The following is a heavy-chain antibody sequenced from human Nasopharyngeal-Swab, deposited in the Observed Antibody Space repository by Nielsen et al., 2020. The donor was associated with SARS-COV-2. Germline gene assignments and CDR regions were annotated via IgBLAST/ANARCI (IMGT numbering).Heavy chain of an antibody. J-gene: IGHJ3*02. CDR2: IYHSGST. CDR3: ARDRALRFLEWLNGVRAFDI. Sequence: SETLSLTCTVSGGSISSYYWSWVRQPPGKGLEWIGEIYHSGSTNYNPSLKSRVTISVDKSKNQFSLKLRSVTAADTAVYYCARDRALRFLEWLNGVRAFDIWGQGTMVTVSS. D-gene: IGHD3-3*01. CDR1: GGSISSYY. V-gene: IGHV4-59*12.